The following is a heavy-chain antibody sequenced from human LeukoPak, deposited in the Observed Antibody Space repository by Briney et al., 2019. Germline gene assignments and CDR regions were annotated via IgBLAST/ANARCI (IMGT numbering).Heavy chain of an antibody. V-gene: IGHV1-2*02. J-gene: IGHJ4*02. CDR3: ARDRGMITFGGVIVIPDFPDY. CDR2: INPNSGGT. D-gene: IGHD3-16*02. Sequence: ASVKVSCKASGYTFTGYYMHWVRQAPGQGLEWMGWINPNSGGTNYAQKFQGRVTMTRGTSISTAYMELSRLRSDDTAVYYCARDRGMITFGGVIVIPDFPDYWGQGTLVTVSS. CDR1: GYTFTGYY.